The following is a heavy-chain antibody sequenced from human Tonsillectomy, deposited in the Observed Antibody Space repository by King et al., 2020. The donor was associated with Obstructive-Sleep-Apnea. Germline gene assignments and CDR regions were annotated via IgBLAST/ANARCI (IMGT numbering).Heavy chain of an antibody. Sequence: QLQESGPGLVKPSQTLSLTCTVSGGSISSVCYYWSLIRQHPGKGLEWIGYIYYSGSTYYNPSLKSRVTISVDTSKNQFSLKLSSVTAADTAVYYCARGAMTLGAFDIWGQGTMVTVSS. CDR1: GGSISSVCYY. D-gene: IGHD2-2*01. CDR3: ARGAMTLGAFDI. J-gene: IGHJ3*02. V-gene: IGHV4-31*03. CDR2: IYYSGST.